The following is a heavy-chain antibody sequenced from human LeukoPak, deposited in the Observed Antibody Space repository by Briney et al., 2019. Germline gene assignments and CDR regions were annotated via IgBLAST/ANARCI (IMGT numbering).Heavy chain of an antibody. CDR1: GGSFSGYY. CDR2: INHSGST. V-gene: IGHV4-34*01. CDR3: ARFNRGTWWFDP. D-gene: IGHD1-1*01. Sequence: SETLSLTCAVYGGSFSGYYWSWIRQPPGKGLRWIGEINHSGSTNYNPSLKSRVTISVDTSKNQFSLKLSSVTAADTAVYYCARFNRGTWWFDPWGQGTLVTVSS. J-gene: IGHJ5*02.